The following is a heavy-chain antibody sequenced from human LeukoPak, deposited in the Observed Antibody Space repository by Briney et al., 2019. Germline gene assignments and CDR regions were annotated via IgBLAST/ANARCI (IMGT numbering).Heavy chain of an antibody. Sequence: GCALRLSCAASGVTFSSSWLSWVRQAPGKGLEWVASIKRDGSEKYYVDFVKGRFSISRDNAKNSLYLQMNSLGADDTAVYYCAGGTGMDVWGQGTTVTVSS. CDR2: IKRDGSEK. CDR1: GVTFSSSW. CDR3: AGGTGMDV. J-gene: IGHJ6*02. D-gene: IGHD1-1*01. V-gene: IGHV3-7*05.